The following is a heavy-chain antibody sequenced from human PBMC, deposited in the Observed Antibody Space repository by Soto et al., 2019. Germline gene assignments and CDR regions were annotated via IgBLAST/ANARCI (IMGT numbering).Heavy chain of an antibody. J-gene: IGHJ6*03. CDR3: ARIITIFGVVTLNYYYYMHV. CDR2: MNPNSGNT. Sequence: ASVKVSCKASGYTFTSYDINWVRQATGQGLEWMGWMNPNSGNTGYAQKFQGGVTMTRNTSISTAYMELSSLRSEDTAVYYCARIITIFGVVTLNYYYYMHVWGKGTTVTVSS. D-gene: IGHD3-3*01. CDR1: GYTFTSYD. V-gene: IGHV1-8*01.